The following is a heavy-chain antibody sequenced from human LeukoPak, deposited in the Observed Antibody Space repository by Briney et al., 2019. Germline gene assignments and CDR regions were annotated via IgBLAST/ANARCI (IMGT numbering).Heavy chain of an antibody. V-gene: IGHV3-23*01. J-gene: IGHJ4*02. Sequence: GGSLRLSCAASGFTFGNYAMSWVRQAPGEGLEWVSAISGSGVSTYYADSVKGRFTISRDSSKSTLYLQMSSLRAEDSAVYYCAILSDWYYFDFWGQGTLVTVSS. D-gene: IGHD6-19*01. CDR2: ISGSGVST. CDR3: AILSDWYYFDF. CDR1: GFTFGNYA.